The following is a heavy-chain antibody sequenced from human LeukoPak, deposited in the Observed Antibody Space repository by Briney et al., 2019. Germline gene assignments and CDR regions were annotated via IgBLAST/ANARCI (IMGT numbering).Heavy chain of an antibody. V-gene: IGHV4-61*02. CDR1: GGSISSGSYY. J-gene: IGHJ6*03. CDR3: AREIRTRIAAAVNYYYYMDV. CDR2: IYTSGIT. D-gene: IGHD6-13*01. Sequence: SETLSLTCTVSGGSISSGSYYWSWIRQPAGKGLEWIGRIYTSGITNYNPSLKSRVTISVDTSKNQFSLKLSSVTAADTAVYYCAREIRTRIAAAVNYYYYMDVWGKGTTVTVSS.